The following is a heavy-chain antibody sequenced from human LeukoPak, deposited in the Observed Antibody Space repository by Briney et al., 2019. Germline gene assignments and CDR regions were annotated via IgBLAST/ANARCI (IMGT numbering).Heavy chain of an antibody. CDR1: GYAITSGGFS. CDR2: IYDRGPA. Sequence: SETLSLTCTVSGYAITSGGFSWNWIRQPPGKGLEWIGCIYDRGPAYYNPSLKSRFTISVDRPKNQFFLNVTSLTAADTAVYYCARSRQASGLFNSWGQGTLVTVSS. D-gene: IGHD3-10*01. CDR3: ARSRQASGLFNS. V-gene: IGHV4-30-2*01. J-gene: IGHJ5*01.